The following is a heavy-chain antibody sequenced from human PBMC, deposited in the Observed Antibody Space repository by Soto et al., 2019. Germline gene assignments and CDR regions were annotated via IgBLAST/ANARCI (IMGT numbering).Heavy chain of an antibody. J-gene: IGHJ4*02. CDR1: NGSISSSNW. V-gene: IGHV4-4*02. D-gene: IGHD5-12*01. CDR3: ARTRYDGYDFDS. CDR2: VGQSGYI. Sequence: QVQLQESGPGLVKPSGTLSLTCTVSNGSISSSNWWSWVRQSPGKGLEWIGEVGQSGYISSIPSLKSRLTILLDKSTNRSSLRLTSVTAADTAVYYCARTRYDGYDFDSWGQGTLVTVSS.